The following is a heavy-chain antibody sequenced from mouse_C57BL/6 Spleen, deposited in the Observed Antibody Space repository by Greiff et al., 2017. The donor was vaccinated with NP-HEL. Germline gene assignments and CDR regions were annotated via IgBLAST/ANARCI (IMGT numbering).Heavy chain of an antibody. J-gene: IGHJ1*03. CDR2: ISNGGGST. V-gene: IGHV5-12*01. Sequence: EVKLVESGGGLVQPGGSLKLSCAASGFTFSDYYMYWVRQTPEKRLEWVAYISNGGGSTYYPDTVKGRFTISRDNAKNTLYLQMSRLKSEDTAMYYCARNRRDWYFDVWGTGTTVTVSS. CDR1: GFTFSDYY. CDR3: ARNRRDWYFDV.